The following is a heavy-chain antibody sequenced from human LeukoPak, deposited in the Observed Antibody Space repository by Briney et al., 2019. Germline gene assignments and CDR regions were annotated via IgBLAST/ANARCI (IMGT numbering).Heavy chain of an antibody. CDR2: IYYSGST. CDR3: ARRDPYTSGSYYFDY. V-gene: IGHV4-39*07. D-gene: IGHD3-10*01. Sequence: KPSETLSLTCTVSGGSISSSSYYWGWIRQPPGKGLEWIGSIYYSGSTYYNPSLKSRVTISVDTSKNQFSLKLSSVTAADTADYFCARRDPYTSGSYYFDYWGQGALVTVSS. CDR1: GGSISSSSYY. J-gene: IGHJ4*02.